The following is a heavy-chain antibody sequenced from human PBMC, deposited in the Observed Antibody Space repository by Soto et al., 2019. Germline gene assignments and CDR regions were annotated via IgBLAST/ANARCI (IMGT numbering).Heavy chain of an antibody. CDR2: MSPDGSSK. J-gene: IGHJ5*02. V-gene: IGHV3-30*18. CDR1: GFTFSSYG. Sequence: QVQLVESGGGVVQPGRSLRLSCAASGFTFSSYGMHWVRQAPGKGLEWVAVMSPDGSSKFYADSVKGRFTISRDNSKNTRYLQMNSLRAEDTAVYYCAKGERGYPFDPWGQGTLVTVSS. D-gene: IGHD6-13*01. CDR3: AKGERGYPFDP.